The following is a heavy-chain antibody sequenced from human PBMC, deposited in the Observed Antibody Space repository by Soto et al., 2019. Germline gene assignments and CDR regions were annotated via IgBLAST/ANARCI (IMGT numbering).Heavy chain of an antibody. CDR1: GGSFSGYY. D-gene: IGHD2-15*01. Sequence: SETLPHTFAVYGGSFSGYYWSWIRQPPGKGLEWMGEINHSGSTNYNPSLKSRVTISVDTSKNQFSLKLSSVTAADTAVYYCARSGGVVAEHYSYYYGMDVWGQGTTVT. CDR2: INHSGST. J-gene: IGHJ6*02. CDR3: ARSGGVVAEHYSYYYGMDV. V-gene: IGHV4-34*01.